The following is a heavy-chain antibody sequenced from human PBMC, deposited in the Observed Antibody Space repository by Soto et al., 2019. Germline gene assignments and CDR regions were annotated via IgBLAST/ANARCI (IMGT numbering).Heavy chain of an antibody. D-gene: IGHD3-22*01. CDR3: ARDVDTSGHCSRFDP. CDR2: IQYDGSKK. CDR1: GFIFNNYG. V-gene: IGHV3-33*05. J-gene: IGHJ5*02. Sequence: QVQLVESGGGVVQPGRSLRVSCAASGFIFNNYGMNWVRQAPGKGLEWVAGIQYDGSKKYYGDSVKGRFTISRDDSKNTVDLQMDSLRDEDTALYYCARDVDTSGHCSRFDPRGQGTLVIVSS.